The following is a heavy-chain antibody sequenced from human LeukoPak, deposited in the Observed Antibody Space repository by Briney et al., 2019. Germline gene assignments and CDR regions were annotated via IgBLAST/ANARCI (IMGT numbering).Heavy chain of an antibody. D-gene: IGHD3-22*01. CDR1: GGSFSGYY. CDR3: ARGIPKDYYDSSGYYYRPRYYFDY. Sequence: SETLSLTCAVSGGSFSGYYWTWIRQPPGKGLEWIGEINHSGSANYNPSLKSRVTISLDTSKNQFSLKLSSVTAADTAVYYCARGIPKDYYDSSGYYYRPRYYFDYWGQGTLVTVSS. J-gene: IGHJ4*02. CDR2: INHSGSA. V-gene: IGHV4-34*01.